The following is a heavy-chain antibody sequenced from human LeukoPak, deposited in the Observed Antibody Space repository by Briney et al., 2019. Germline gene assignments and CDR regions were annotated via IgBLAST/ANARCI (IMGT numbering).Heavy chain of an antibody. CDR1: GFTFSSYV. CDR3: AKNGDRGAYCSGGSCYPYYYYNMDV. CDR2: ISYDGSNE. J-gene: IGHJ6*03. Sequence: GGSLRLSCAASGFTFSSYVMHWVRQAPGKGLEWVAIISYDGSNEYYADSVKGRFTISRDNSKNTLYLQMNSLRAEDTAIYYCAKNGDRGAYCSGGSCYPYYYYNMDVWGKGTTVTISS. D-gene: IGHD2-15*01. V-gene: IGHV3-30*04.